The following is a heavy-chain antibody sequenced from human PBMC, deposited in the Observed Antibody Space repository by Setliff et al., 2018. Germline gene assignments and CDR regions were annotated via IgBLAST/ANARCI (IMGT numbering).Heavy chain of an antibody. CDR3: ARRAVAGSDAFDI. D-gene: IGHD6-19*01. CDR1: GYSFSNYW. Sequence: GESLKISCKGSGYSFSNYWIGWVRQMPGKGLEWMGIIYPGDSDTRYSPSFQGQVTISADKSISTAYLQWSSLKASDTAMYYCARRAVAGSDAFDIWGQGTMVTVSS. J-gene: IGHJ3*02. CDR2: IYPGDSDT. V-gene: IGHV5-51*01.